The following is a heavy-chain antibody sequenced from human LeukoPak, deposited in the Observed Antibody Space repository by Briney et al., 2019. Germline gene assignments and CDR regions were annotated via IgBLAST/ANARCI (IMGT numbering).Heavy chain of an antibody. J-gene: IGHJ3*02. Sequence: GGSLRLSCAASGFTFSSYWMSWVRQAPGKGLEWVAVISCDGSKKDYADSVKGRLTISRDNSKNTLYLQMNSLRPEDTAEYFCARFSGIRSGGAPGLDAFDIWGQGTMVTVSS. CDR2: ISCDGSKK. D-gene: IGHD3-16*01. V-gene: IGHV3-30*03. CDR1: GFTFSSYW. CDR3: ARFSGIRSGGAPGLDAFDI.